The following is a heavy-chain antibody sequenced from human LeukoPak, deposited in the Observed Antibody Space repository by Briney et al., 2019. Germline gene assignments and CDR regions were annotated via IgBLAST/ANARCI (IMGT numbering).Heavy chain of an antibody. V-gene: IGHV1-18*04. CDR2: ISAYNGNT. D-gene: IGHD6-13*01. CDR1: GYTFTGYY. CDR3: ARDAGIAAAGNLDY. J-gene: IGHJ4*02. Sequence: GASVKVSCKASGYTFTGYYMHWVRQAPGQGLEWMGSISAYNGNTNYAQKLQGRVTMTTDTSTSTAYMELRSLRSDDTAVYYCARDAGIAAAGNLDYWGQGTLVTVSS.